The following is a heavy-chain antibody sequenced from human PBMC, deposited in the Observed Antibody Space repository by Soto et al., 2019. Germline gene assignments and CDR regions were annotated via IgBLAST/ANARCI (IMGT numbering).Heavy chain of an antibody. V-gene: IGHV4-39*01. CDR2: IYYSGST. CDR1: GGSISSSSYY. D-gene: IGHD3-16*02. Sequence: SSETLSLTCTVSGGSISSSSYYWGWIRQPPGKGLEWIGSIYYSGSTYYNPSLKSRVTISVDTSKNQFSLKLSSVTAADTAVYYCARLEDYVWGSYRSWAFDIWGQGTMVTVSS. CDR3: ARLEDYVWGSYRSWAFDI. J-gene: IGHJ3*02.